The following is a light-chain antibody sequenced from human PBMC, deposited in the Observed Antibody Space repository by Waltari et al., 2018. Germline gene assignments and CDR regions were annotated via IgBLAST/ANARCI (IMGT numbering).Light chain of an antibody. Sequence: EIVMTQSPATLSVSPGERATLSCRASQSVSSTLAWYQQTPGQPPRLLIYGASTRAPATPARFSGSGSGTEFTLAISSLQSEDFAVYYCQQYYEWPLTFGGGTKVEIK. CDR2: GAS. V-gene: IGKV3D-15*01. J-gene: IGKJ4*01. CDR3: QQYYEWPLT. CDR1: QSVSST.